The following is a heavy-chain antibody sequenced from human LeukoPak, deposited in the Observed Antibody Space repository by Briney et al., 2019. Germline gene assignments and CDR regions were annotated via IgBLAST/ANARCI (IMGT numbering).Heavy chain of an antibody. CDR1: GGTFSSYA. V-gene: IGHV1-69*05. CDR3: ARMRVPAASYYYYYYMDV. J-gene: IGHJ6*03. D-gene: IGHD2-2*01. Sequence: SVKVSCKASGGTFSSYAISWVRQAPGQGLEWMGGIIPIFGTANYAQKFQGRVTITTDESTSTAYMELSSLRSEDTAVYYCARMRVPAASYYYYYYMDVWGKGTTVTVSS. CDR2: IIPIFGTA.